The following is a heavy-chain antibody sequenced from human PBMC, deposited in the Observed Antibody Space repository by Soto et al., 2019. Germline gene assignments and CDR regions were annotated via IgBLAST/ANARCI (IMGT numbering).Heavy chain of an antibody. CDR3: ATSGGGWYLY. CDR2: LKPNSGDT. Sequence: QVQLVQSGAEVKKPGASVNVSCKASGYTFSSYDINWVRQATGQGLEWMGWLKPNSGDTGYAQKLQGRVTLTRNTSLNTAYIELSSLTADDTAVYYCATSGGGWYLYWGQGTLVTVSS. D-gene: IGHD6-19*01. J-gene: IGHJ4*02. CDR1: GYTFSSYD. V-gene: IGHV1-8*01.